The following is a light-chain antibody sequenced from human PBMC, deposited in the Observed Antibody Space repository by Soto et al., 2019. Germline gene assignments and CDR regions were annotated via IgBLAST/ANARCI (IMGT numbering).Light chain of an antibody. CDR3: QQYYSYPLFT. Sequence: AIRMTQSPSSLSASTGDRVTITCRASPGISSYLAWYQQKPGKAPKLLIYAASTLQGGVPSRFSGSGSGTDFTLTISCLQSEDFATYYCQQYYSYPLFTFGPGTKVDIK. V-gene: IGKV1-8*01. CDR1: PGISSY. J-gene: IGKJ3*01. CDR2: AAS.